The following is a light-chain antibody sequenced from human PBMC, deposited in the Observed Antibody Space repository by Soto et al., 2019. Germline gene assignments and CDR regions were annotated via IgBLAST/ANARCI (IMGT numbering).Light chain of an antibody. CDR3: SSYTSSNTRVV. J-gene: IGLJ2*01. CDR2: EVS. Sequence: QSVLTQPASVSGSPGQSITISCTGTSSDIGGYNYVSWYQQHPGKAPKLMIYEVSNRPSGVSNRFSASKSGNTASLTISGLQAEDKADYYCSSYTSSNTRVVFGGGTKVTVL. V-gene: IGLV2-14*01. CDR1: SSDIGGYNY.